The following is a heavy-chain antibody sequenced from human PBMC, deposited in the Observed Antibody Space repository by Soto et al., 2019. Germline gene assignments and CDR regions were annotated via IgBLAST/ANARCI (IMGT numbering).Heavy chain of an antibody. CDR1: GGSFSGYY. D-gene: IGHD6-13*01. CDR2: INHSGST. J-gene: IGHJ4*02. V-gene: IGHV4-34*01. Sequence: SETLSLTCAVYGGSFSGYYWSWIRQPPGKGLEWIGEINHSGSTNYNPSLKSRVTISVDTSKNQFSLKLSSVTAADTAVYYCVSSGYSSRVDYWGQGTLVTSPQ. CDR3: VSSGYSSRVDY.